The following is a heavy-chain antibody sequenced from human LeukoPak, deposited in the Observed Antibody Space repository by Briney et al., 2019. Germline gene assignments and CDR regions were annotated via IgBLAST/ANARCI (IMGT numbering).Heavy chain of an antibody. CDR2: IYHSGSA. Sequence: SETLSLTCTVSGYSISSGYYWGWIRQPPGKGLEWIGSIYHSGSAYYNPSLKSRVTISVDTSKNQFSLKLSSVTAADTAVYYCARVLLGAAGTFWKARVAGNWFDPWGQGTLVTVSS. D-gene: IGHD6-13*01. J-gene: IGHJ5*02. CDR1: GYSISSGYY. CDR3: ARVLLGAAGTFWKARVAGNWFDP. V-gene: IGHV4-38-2*02.